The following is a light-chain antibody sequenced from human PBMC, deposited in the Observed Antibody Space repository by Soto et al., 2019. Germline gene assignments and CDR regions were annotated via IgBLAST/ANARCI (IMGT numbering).Light chain of an antibody. Sequence: DIQMTQSPSSLSASVGDRVTLTCRASQSISSYLNWYQQKQGNAPKLLIYAASSLPSGVPSRFSGSGSGTDFTLTISSLQPEDFATYYCQQSYSTPRTFGQGTKVEIK. CDR2: AAS. V-gene: IGKV1-39*01. J-gene: IGKJ1*01. CDR1: QSISSY. CDR3: QQSYSTPRT.